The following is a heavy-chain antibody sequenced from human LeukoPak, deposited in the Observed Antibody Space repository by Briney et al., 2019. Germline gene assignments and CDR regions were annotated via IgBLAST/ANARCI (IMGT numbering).Heavy chain of an antibody. CDR1: GFTFSSYS. J-gene: IGHJ5*02. V-gene: IGHV3-23*01. Sequence: GGSLRLSCAASGFTFSSYSMSWVRQAPAKGQEWVSTVRSDGGDTKYADSVKGRFTISRDNSKNTLYLEMNSLRAEATAVYYCARGGITTWLDPWGQGTLVTVSS. CDR3: ARGGITTWLDP. D-gene: IGHD3-10*01. CDR2: VRSDGGDT.